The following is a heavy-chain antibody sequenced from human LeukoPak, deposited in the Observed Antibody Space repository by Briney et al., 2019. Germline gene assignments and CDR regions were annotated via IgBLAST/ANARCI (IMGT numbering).Heavy chain of an antibody. V-gene: IGHV4-39*07. CDR2: IYYSGKT. J-gene: IGHJ4*02. D-gene: IGHD3-22*01. Sequence: SETLSLTCTVSGDSITSRNYLWGWIRQPPGKGLEYIASIYYSGKTYHNPSLRSRVTMSIDSSENQFSLKLSAVTAADTAVYYCAREGFRYYDSSGYYGFDYWGQGTLVTVSS. CDR3: AREGFRYYDSSGYYGFDY. CDR1: GDSITSRNYL.